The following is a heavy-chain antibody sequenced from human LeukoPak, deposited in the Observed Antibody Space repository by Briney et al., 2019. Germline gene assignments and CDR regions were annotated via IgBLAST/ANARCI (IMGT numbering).Heavy chain of an antibody. Sequence: GGSLRLSCAASGFTFSSYSMNWVRQAPGKGREWGSSISSSSSYIYYADSVKGRFTISRDNAKNSLYLQMNSLRAEDTAVYYCARGFEKLRAFDIWGQGTMVTVSS. V-gene: IGHV3-21*01. J-gene: IGHJ3*02. D-gene: IGHD5-24*01. CDR1: GFTFSSYS. CDR2: ISSSSSYI. CDR3: ARGFEKLRAFDI.